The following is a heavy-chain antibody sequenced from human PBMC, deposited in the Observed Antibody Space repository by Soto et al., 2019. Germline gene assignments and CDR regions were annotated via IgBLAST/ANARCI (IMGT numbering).Heavy chain of an antibody. Sequence: PGESLKIACMGSGYSFTRYWIGWVRQMPGKGLEWMGIIYPGDSDTRYSPSFQGQVTISADKSISTAYLQWSSLKASDTAMYYCARHATYSSGWYRRRYWFDPWGQGTLVTVSS. J-gene: IGHJ5*02. CDR3: ARHATYSSGWYRRRYWFDP. V-gene: IGHV5-51*01. CDR1: GYSFTRYW. CDR2: IYPGDSDT. D-gene: IGHD6-19*01.